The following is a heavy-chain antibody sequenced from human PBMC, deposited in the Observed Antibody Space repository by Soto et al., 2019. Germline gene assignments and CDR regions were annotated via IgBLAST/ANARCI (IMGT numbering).Heavy chain of an antibody. CDR3: AAGYSSGWYGAFDI. D-gene: IGHD6-19*01. Sequence: SVKVSCKASGFTFTSSAMQWVRQARGQRLEWIGWIVVGSGNTNYAQKFQERVTITRDMSTSTAYMELSSLRSEDTAVYYCAAGYSSGWYGAFDIWGQGTMVTVSS. CDR1: GFTFTSSA. CDR2: IVVGSGNT. V-gene: IGHV1-58*02. J-gene: IGHJ3*02.